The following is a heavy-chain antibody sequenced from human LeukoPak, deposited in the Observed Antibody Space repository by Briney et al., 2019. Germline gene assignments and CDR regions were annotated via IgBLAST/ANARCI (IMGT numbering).Heavy chain of an antibody. CDR2: ISGSGGNT. Sequence: PGGSLRLSCAASGFTFSNYGMNWVRQAPGKGLEWVSGISGSGGNTYYAEALTGRFTVSRDNSKNTLYLQMNSLRAEDTALYYCAKGGLRGGTYNDDFWGQGTLVTVSS. J-gene: IGHJ4*02. CDR1: GFTFSNYG. V-gene: IGHV3-23*01. CDR3: AKGGLRGGTYNDDF. D-gene: IGHD3-16*01.